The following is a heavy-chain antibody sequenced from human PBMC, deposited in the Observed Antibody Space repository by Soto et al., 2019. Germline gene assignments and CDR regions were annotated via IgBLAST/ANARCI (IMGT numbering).Heavy chain of an antibody. J-gene: IGHJ4*02. CDR3: ASREPMVYAIGGESHDY. D-gene: IGHD2-8*01. CDR2: ISGSGGST. Sequence: GGSLRLSCAASGFTFSSYAMSWVRQAPGKGLEWVSAISGSGGSTYYADSVKGRFTISRDNSKNTLYLQMNSLRAEDTAVYYCASREPMVYAIGGESHDYWGQGTLVTVSS. V-gene: IGHV3-23*01. CDR1: GFTFSSYA.